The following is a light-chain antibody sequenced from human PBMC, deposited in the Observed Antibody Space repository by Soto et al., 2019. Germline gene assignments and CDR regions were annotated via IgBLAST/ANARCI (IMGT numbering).Light chain of an antibody. CDR1: QRVSSSF. Sequence: EIVLTQSPGTLSLSPGERATLSCRASQRVSSSFLAWYQQKPGQAPRLLIYGASTRATGIPARFSGSGSGTEFTLTISSLQSEDFALYYCQQYNKWPPITFGQGTRLEIK. V-gene: IGKV3-15*01. J-gene: IGKJ5*01. CDR3: QQYNKWPPIT. CDR2: GAS.